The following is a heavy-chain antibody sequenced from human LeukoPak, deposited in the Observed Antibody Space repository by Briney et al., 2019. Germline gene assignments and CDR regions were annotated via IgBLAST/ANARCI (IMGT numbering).Heavy chain of an antibody. CDR1: GYTFTGYY. CDR3: ARDRWSVFDY. D-gene: IGHD2-8*01. V-gene: IGHV1-2*02. Sequence: ASVKVSCKASGYTFTGYYIHWVRQAPGQGLEWMGWINPNSGGTNYAQKFQGRVTMTRDTSIITAYMELSGLRSDDTAVYYCARDRWSVFDYWGREPWSPSPQ. J-gene: IGHJ4*02. CDR2: INPNSGGT.